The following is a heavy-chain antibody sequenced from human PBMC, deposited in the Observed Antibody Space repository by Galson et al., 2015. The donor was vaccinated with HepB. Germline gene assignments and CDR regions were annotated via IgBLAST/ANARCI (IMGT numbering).Heavy chain of an antibody. CDR3: ARDQGLRLGELSLLPLGY. V-gene: IGHV3-21*01. CDR1: GFTFSSYS. J-gene: IGHJ4*02. Sequence: SLRLSCAASGFTFSSYSMNWVRQAPGKGLEWVSSISSSSSYIYYADSVKGRFTISRDNAKNSLYLQMNSLRAEDTAVYYCARDQGLRLGELSLLPLGYWGQGTLVTVSS. D-gene: IGHD3-16*02. CDR2: ISSSSSYI.